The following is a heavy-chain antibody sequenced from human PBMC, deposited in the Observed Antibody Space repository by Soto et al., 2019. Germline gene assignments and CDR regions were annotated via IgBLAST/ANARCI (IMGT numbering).Heavy chain of an antibody. CDR1: GGSITVSGGSISTYY. D-gene: IGHD3-22*01. Sequence: SETLSLTCTVSGGSITVSGGSISTYYWSWIRQPPGKGLEWIGYIDYSGSTNYNPSLKSRVTISLDTSKNQFSLTLSAVTAADTAMYYCSTRAYDTNGYYRFDPWGQGTLVTVSS. CDR3: STRAYDTNGYYRFDP. CDR2: IDYSGST. J-gene: IGHJ5*01. V-gene: IGHV4-61*05.